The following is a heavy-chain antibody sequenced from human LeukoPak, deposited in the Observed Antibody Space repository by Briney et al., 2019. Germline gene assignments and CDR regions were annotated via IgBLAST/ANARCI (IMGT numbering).Heavy chain of an antibody. Sequence: GGSLRLSCAASGFTFSSYAMHWVRQAPGKGLEWVAVISYDGSNKYYADSVKGRFTISRDNSKNTLYLQMNSLRAEDTAVYYCAKGGDYDSSGSDYWGQGTLVTVSS. CDR2: ISYDGSNK. D-gene: IGHD3-22*01. CDR1: GFTFSSYA. V-gene: IGHV3-30-3*01. CDR3: AKGGDYDSSGSDY. J-gene: IGHJ4*02.